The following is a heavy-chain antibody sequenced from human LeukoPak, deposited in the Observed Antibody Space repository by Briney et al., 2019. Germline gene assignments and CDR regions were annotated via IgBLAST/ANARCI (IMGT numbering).Heavy chain of an antibody. CDR2: FYYGGNP. CDR1: GGLNSRYH. J-gene: IGHJ4*02. Sequence: RPSETLSLPCTVSGGLNSRYHGGWLRQPPGKGLEGIGYFYYGGNPEQSPPLKSRVPISVDTSKNQVSLTLRSVTAAHTAMYYCARLSRYADVFHFNYGGQGTLVTVSS. D-gene: IGHD3-16*01. CDR3: ARLSRYADVFHFNY. V-gene: IGHV4-59*01.